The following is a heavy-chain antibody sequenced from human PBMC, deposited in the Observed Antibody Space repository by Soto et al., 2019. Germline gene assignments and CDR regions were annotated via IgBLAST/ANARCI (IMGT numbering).Heavy chain of an antibody. Sequence: QVQLVQSGAEVKKPGSSVKVSCKASGGTFSSYAISWVRQAPGQGLEWMGGIIPIFGTATYAQKFQGRVTITADESTSTAYMELSSLRSEDTAVYYCARSIQPSPEDGMDVWGQGTTVTVSS. D-gene: IGHD5-18*01. V-gene: IGHV1-69*12. J-gene: IGHJ6*02. CDR2: IIPIFGTA. CDR1: GGTFSSYA. CDR3: ARSIQPSPEDGMDV.